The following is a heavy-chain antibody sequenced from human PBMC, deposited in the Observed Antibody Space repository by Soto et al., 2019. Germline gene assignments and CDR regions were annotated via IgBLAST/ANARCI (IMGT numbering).Heavy chain of an antibody. V-gene: IGHV4-39*01. CDR1: DGSFSSSYY. CDR3: ARLPYYDTPPVTFDI. Sequence: SETLSLTCSVSDGSFSSSYYWGWLRQAPGKGLEWLGNIYYSGHTYYNPSLKSRFAMSVDTSKNQFSLTLTSVTAADTAVYYCARLPYYDTPPVTFDIWGQGAMVTV. CDR2: IYYSGHT. D-gene: IGHD3-22*01. J-gene: IGHJ3*02.